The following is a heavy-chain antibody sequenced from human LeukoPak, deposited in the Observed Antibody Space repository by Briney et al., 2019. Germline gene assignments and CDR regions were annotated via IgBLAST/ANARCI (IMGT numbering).Heavy chain of an antibody. D-gene: IGHD2-2*01. CDR3: AREGVIVVVPAAPDY. V-gene: IGHV3-7*03. CDR1: GFTFSSYW. Sequence: PGGSLRLSCAASGFTFSSYWMSWDRQAPGKGLEWVANIKQDGSEKYYVDSVKGRFTISRDNAKNSLYLQMNSLRAEDTAVYYCAREGVIVVVPAAPDYWGQGTLVTVSS. J-gene: IGHJ4*02. CDR2: IKQDGSEK.